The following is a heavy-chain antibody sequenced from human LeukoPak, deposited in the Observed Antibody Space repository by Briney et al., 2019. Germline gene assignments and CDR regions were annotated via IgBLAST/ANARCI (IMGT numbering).Heavy chain of an antibody. CDR1: GFTFGDYA. D-gene: IGHD2-15*01. J-gene: IGHJ3*02. CDR2: IRSKTYGGTT. Sequence: GGSLRLSCTASGFTFGDYAMTWVRQAPGKGLEWIGFIRSKTYGGTTEYAASVKGRFTISRDDSKNIAYPQMNSLKTEDTAMYYCPRAHCSGGTCYGNDAFDIWGQGTMVTVSS. CDR3: PRAHCSGGTCYGNDAFDI. V-gene: IGHV3-49*04.